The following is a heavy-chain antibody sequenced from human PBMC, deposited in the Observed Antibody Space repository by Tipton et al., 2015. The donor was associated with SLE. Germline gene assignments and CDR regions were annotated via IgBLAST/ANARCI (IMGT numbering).Heavy chain of an antibody. Sequence: TLSLTCTVSGASVSSFCWNWIRQSPGKGLEWIGCVCNSGSTYYNPSLKSRVTVSVDTSKNQFSLKLTSVTAADTAVYFCARDRSGGGGYVLDSWGQGTLVTVSS. J-gene: IGHJ4*02. V-gene: IGHV4-59*02. CDR2: VCNSGST. CDR3: ARDRSGGGGYVLDS. D-gene: IGHD5-12*01. CDR1: GASVSSFC.